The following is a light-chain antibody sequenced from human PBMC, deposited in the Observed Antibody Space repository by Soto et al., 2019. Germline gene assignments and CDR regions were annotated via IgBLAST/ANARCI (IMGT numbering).Light chain of an antibody. V-gene: IGLV2-14*01. CDR1: NSDVGGYKY. Sequence: QSVLAQPAAVSGSLGQSITISCTGSNSDVGGYKYVSWYQQYPGKAPKLIIYEVTIRPSGVSNRFSGSKSGNTASLTISGLQAEDEAYYYCSSYTTSAPYVFGSGTKLTVL. J-gene: IGLJ1*01. CDR3: SSYTTSAPYV. CDR2: EVT.